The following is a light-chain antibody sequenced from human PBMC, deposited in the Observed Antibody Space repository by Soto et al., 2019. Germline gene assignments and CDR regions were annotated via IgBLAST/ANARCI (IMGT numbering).Light chain of an antibody. CDR3: QQRYNWPRLT. Sequence: EIVLTQSPATLSLSPGERATLSCRASQSVSSYLAWYQQKPGQAPRLLIYDASNMATGIPARFSGSGSGTDFTLTISSLEPEDSAVYYCQQRYNWPRLTFGGGTKVEIK. CDR1: QSVSSY. V-gene: IGKV3-11*01. J-gene: IGKJ4*01. CDR2: DAS.